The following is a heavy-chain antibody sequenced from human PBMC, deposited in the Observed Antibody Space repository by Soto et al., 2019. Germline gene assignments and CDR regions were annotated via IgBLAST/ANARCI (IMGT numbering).Heavy chain of an antibody. J-gene: IGHJ5*01. V-gene: IGHV6-1*01. CDR2: TYYRYKWYN. Sequence: QSQTLSLTCAISGDSVSSNSAAWNWIRQSPSRGLEWLGRTYYRYKWYNDYAVSVKSRITINPDTSKNQFSLQLNSVTPEDTAVYYCARDEGATQGGLFDPWGQGTLVTVSS. CDR1: GDSVSSNSAA. CDR3: ARDEGATQGGLFDP. D-gene: IGHD1-26*01.